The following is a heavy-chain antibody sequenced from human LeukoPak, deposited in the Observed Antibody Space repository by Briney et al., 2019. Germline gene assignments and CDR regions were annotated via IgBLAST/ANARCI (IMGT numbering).Heavy chain of an antibody. CDR2: IYHSGST. J-gene: IGHJ6*02. D-gene: IGHD3-10*01. V-gene: IGHV4-38-2*02. CDR1: DYSINSGYY. Sequence: PSETLSLTCSVSDYSINSGYYWGWIRQPPGKGLEWIGSIYHSGSTFYNPSLKSRVTISVDTSKNQFSLKLSSVTAADTAVYYCARDAGSGSYYNLASQYNYGMDVWGQGTTVTVSS. CDR3: ARDAGSGSYYNLASQYNYGMDV.